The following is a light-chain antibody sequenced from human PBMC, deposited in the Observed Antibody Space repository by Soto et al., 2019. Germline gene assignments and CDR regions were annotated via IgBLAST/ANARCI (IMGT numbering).Light chain of an antibody. CDR1: QSISSH. CDR3: QQYHYWWA. V-gene: IGKV3-15*01. J-gene: IGKJ1*01. Sequence: EILMTQSPATFSVSPGERATLSCKASQSISSHLAWYRQKLGQAPRLLIHGASTRATGIPARFSGSGSGTEFTLVISSLQSEDFAVYYCQQYHYWWAFGQGTKV. CDR2: GAS.